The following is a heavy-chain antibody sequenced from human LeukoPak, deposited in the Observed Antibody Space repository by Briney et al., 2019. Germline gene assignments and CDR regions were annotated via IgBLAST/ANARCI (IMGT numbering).Heavy chain of an antibody. CDR2: ISYDGSNK. J-gene: IGHJ6*04. CDR3: ATLVVPTSLNYYYYGMDV. V-gene: IGHV3-30*03. Sequence: GRSLRLSCAASGFTFSSYGMHWVRQAPGKGLEWVAVISYDGSNKYYADFVKGRFTISRDNSKNTLYLQMNSLRAEDTAVYYCATLVVPTSLNYYYYGMDVWGKGTTVTVSS. CDR1: GFTFSSYG. D-gene: IGHD2-2*01.